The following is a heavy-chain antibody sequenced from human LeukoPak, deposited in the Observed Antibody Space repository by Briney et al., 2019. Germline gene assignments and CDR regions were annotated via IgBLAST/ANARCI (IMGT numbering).Heavy chain of an antibody. CDR1: GFTFSSYA. CDR3: AKDREVATTLADFDY. D-gene: IGHD5-12*01. Sequence: GGSLRLSCAASGFTFSSYAMSWVRQAPGKGLEWVSAISGSGGSTYYADSVKGRFTISRDNSKNTLYLQMNSLRAEDTAVYYCAKDREVATTLADFDYWGQGTLVTVPS. V-gene: IGHV3-23*01. CDR2: ISGSGGST. J-gene: IGHJ4*02.